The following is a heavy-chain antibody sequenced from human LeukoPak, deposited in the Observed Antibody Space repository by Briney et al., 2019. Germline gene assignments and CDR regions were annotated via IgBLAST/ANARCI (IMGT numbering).Heavy chain of an antibody. CDR2: ISYDGSNK. J-gene: IGHJ4*02. CDR1: GFTFSSYA. CDR3: ARDPYYMVRGVIKGYFDN. Sequence: PGGSLRLSCAAAGFTFSSYAMHWVRQAPDKGLEWEAVISYDGSNKYYADSVKGRFTISRDNSKNTLYLQMDSLRVEDTAVYYCARDPYYMVRGVIKGYFDNWGQGTLVTVSS. D-gene: IGHD3-10*01. V-gene: IGHV3-30*04.